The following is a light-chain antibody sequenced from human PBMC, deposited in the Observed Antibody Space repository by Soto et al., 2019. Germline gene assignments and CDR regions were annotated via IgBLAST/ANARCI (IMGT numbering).Light chain of an antibody. Sequence: EIVLTQSPGTLSLSPGHRATLSCRASQTFGSSYLAWYQQKPGQAPRLLIFGASTRAFGVPDRFTGSWSGTDFTLTISRLEPEDFAVYYCQQYATSPFTFGGGTKVDIK. CDR3: QQYATSPFT. CDR2: GAS. J-gene: IGKJ4*01. CDR1: QTFGSSY. V-gene: IGKV3-20*01.